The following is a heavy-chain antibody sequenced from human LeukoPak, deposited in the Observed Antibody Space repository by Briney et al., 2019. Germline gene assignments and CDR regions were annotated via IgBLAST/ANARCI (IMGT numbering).Heavy chain of an antibody. Sequence: GGSLRLSCAASGFTFNSYAMSWVRQAPGKGLEWVSTIGTSAHSTYYSDSVKGRFTISRDNSKNTLYLQMNSLRAEDTAVYYCATDRATQYFDYWGQGTWSASPQ. V-gene: IGHV3-23*01. J-gene: IGHJ4*02. CDR3: ATDRATQYFDY. CDR2: IGTSAHST. D-gene: IGHD2-15*01. CDR1: GFTFNSYA.